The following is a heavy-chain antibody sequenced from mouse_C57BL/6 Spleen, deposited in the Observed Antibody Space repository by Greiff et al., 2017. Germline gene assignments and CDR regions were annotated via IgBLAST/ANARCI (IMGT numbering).Heavy chain of an antibody. J-gene: IGHJ3*01. CDR2: IDPSDSYT. V-gene: IGHV1-69*01. CDR1: GYTFTSYW. Sequence: QVQLQQPGAELVMPGASVKLSCKASGYTFTSYWMHWVKQRPGQGLEWIGEIDPSDSYTNYNQKFKGKSTLTVDKSSSTAYMQLSSLTSEDSAVYYCARGGGNYRSFAYWGQGTLVTVSA. CDR3: ARGGGNYRSFAY. D-gene: IGHD2-1*01.